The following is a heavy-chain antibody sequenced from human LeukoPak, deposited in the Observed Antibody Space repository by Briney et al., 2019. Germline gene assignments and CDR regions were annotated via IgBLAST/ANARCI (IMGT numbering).Heavy chain of an antibody. J-gene: IGHJ5*02. D-gene: IGHD1-26*01. CDR3: TAATSGSYDWFDP. CDR1: GFTFSGSA. Sequence: GGSLRLSCAASGFTFSGSAMHWVRQASGKGLEWVGRISSEAYSYATAYAASVKGRFTISRDESKNTTYLQMSSLKIEDTAVYYCTAATSGSYDWFDPWGQGTLVTVSS. CDR2: ISSEAYSYAT. V-gene: IGHV3-73*01.